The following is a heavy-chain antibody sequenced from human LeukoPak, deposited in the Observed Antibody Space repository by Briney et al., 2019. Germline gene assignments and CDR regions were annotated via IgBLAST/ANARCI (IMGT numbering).Heavy chain of an antibody. J-gene: IGHJ5*02. CDR2: IRYDGSNK. V-gene: IGHV3-33*01. CDR3: ARDDSSSSCFDP. Sequence: PGRSLRLSCAASGFTFSSYGMHWVRQAPGKGLEWVAVIRYDGSNKYYADSVEGRFTISRDNSKNTLYLQMNSLRAEDTAVYYCARDDSSSSCFDPWGQGTLVTVSS. D-gene: IGHD6-6*01. CDR1: GFTFSSYG.